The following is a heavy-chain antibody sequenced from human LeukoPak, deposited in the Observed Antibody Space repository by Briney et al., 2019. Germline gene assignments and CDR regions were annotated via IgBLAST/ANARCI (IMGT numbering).Heavy chain of an antibody. D-gene: IGHD1-1*01. CDR3: AKGKRYPDY. J-gene: IGHJ4*02. Sequence: PGGSLRLSCVVSGFTFSESWMSWVRRASGKGLGWVASLNLDGSDKYYVDSVKGRFTISRDNAKNSLYLQMDSLRVEDTAVYYCAKGKRYPDYWGQGTLVTVSS. V-gene: IGHV3-7*03. CDR2: LNLDGSDK. CDR1: GFTFSESW.